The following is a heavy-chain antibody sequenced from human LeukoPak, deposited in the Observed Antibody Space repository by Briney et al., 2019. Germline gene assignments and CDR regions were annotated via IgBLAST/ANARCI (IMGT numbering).Heavy chain of an antibody. J-gene: IGHJ6*02. CDR2: INSDGSST. V-gene: IGHV3-74*01. CDR1: GFTFSTYW. CDR3: ARDQEDSYNYYGMDV. Sequence: GGSLRLSCAASGFTFSTYWMHWVRQAPGKGLVWVSRINSDGSSTIYADSVKGRFTISRDNAKNTPYLQMNSLRAEDTAVYYCARDQEDSYNYYGMDVWGRGTTVTVSS.